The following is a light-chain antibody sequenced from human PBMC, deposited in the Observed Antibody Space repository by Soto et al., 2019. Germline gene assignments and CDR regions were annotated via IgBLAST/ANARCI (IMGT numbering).Light chain of an antibody. Sequence: DIQMTQSPSTLSASVGDRVTITCRASQSINRWLAWYQQKPGKAPKFLIYMASSLESGVQSRFSGSGSGTEFNLTISSLQPDDVANYFCQQDDSYTWTFGQGTKVEI. CDR3: QQDDSYTWT. J-gene: IGKJ1*01. V-gene: IGKV1-5*03. CDR1: QSINRW. CDR2: MAS.